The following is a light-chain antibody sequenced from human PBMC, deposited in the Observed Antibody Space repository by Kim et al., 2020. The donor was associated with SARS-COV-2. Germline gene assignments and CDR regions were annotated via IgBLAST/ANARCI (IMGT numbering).Light chain of an antibody. Sequence: SASVGDRGTITGRASRNIDTYLAWYQQKPGKAPKLLIYMASNLKSGVPSTFSGSGSGTEFTLTTSNLQPDDFATYYCQQYRTYPWTFGQGTKVEI. CDR1: RNIDTY. V-gene: IGKV1-5*03. J-gene: IGKJ1*01. CDR3: QQYRTYPWT. CDR2: MAS.